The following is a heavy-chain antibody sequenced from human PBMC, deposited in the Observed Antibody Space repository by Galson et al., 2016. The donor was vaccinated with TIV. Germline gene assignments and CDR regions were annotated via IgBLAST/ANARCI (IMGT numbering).Heavy chain of an antibody. V-gene: IGHV3-23*01. CDR2: IRGSGISK. CDR3: AKHFTRYVVSDGVLDV. J-gene: IGHJ6*02. Sequence: SLRLSCAASGFTFSSYAMGWVRQAPGKGLEWVSTIRGSGISKYYADSVKGRFTVSRDNSKSTVYLRMDSLRAEDTAIYYCAKHFTRYVVSDGVLDVWGQGTTVTVSS. CDR1: GFTFSSYA. D-gene: IGHD2-8*01.